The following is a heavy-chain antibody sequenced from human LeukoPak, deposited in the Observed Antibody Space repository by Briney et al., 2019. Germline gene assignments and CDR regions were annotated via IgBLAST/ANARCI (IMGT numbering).Heavy chain of an antibody. V-gene: IGHV5-10-1*01. Sequence: GESLKISCKGSEYSFISYGISWVRQTPGKGLEWMGRIDPSDSYTTYNPSFQGHVTISADKSISTAYLQWSGLEASDTAIYYCARHPRYGPNYFDFWGQGTLATVSS. CDR3: ARHPRYGPNYFDF. CDR1: EYSFISYG. D-gene: IGHD3-16*01. J-gene: IGHJ4*02. CDR2: IDPSDSYT.